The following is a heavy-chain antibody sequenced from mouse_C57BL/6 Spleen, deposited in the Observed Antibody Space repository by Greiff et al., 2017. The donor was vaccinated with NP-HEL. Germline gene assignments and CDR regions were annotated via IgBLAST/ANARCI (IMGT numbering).Heavy chain of an antibody. CDR2: INPSSGYT. CDR3: ASPSLYYDYDDAMDY. J-gene: IGHJ4*01. V-gene: IGHV1-7*01. Sequence: QVHVKQSGAELAKPGASVKLSCKASGYTFTSYWMHWVKQRPGQGLEWIGYINPSSGYTKYNQKFKDKATLTADKSSSTAYMQLSSLTYEDSAVYYCASPSLYYDYDDAMDYWGQGTSVTVSS. D-gene: IGHD2-4*01. CDR1: GYTFTSYW.